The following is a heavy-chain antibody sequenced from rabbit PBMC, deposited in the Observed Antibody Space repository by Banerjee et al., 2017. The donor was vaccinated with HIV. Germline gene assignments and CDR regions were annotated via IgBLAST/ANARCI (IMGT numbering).Heavy chain of an antibody. D-gene: IGHD2-1*01. CDR3: VSYDDYGDRNL. Sequence: QQQLEESGGGLVKPGGTLTLTCKASGIDFSSYNYMCWVRQAPGKGLELIACIFIRGGSTWYASWVNGRFTISDHNAQNTLYLQLNSLTAADTATYFCVSYDDYGDRNLWGPGTLVTVS. V-gene: IGHV1S43*01. CDR2: IFIRGGST. CDR1: GIDFSSYNY. J-gene: IGHJ4*01.